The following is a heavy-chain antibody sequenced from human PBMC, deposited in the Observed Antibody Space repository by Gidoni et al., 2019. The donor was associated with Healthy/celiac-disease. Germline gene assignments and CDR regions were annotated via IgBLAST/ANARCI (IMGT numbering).Heavy chain of an antibody. V-gene: IGHV3-13*04. D-gene: IGHD4-17*01. CDR2: IGTAGDT. CDR1: GFTFSSYD. J-gene: IGHJ4*02. CDR3: ARGNYYGDYGFVGIDY. Sequence: EVQLVESGGGLVQPGGSLRLSCAASGFTFSSYDMHWVRQATGKGLEWVSAIGTAGDTYYTGSVKGRFTISRENAKNSLYLQMNSLRAGDTAVYYCARGNYYGDYGFVGIDYWGQGTLVTVSS.